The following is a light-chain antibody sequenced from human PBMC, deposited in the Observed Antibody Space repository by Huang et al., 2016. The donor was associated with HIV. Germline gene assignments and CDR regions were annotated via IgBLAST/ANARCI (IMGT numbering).Light chain of an antibody. J-gene: IGKJ4*01. Sequence: DIVMTQSPDSLAVSLSERATINCKSSQSVLHHSNNKNYLAWYQQKPGQPPKLLFYWASTQESGVPDRFSGGGSGTDFTLGISSLQAEDVAVYYCQQYYSSPLTFGGGTKVEMK. CDR1: QSVLHHSNNKNY. CDR2: WAS. V-gene: IGKV4-1*01. CDR3: QQYYSSPLT.